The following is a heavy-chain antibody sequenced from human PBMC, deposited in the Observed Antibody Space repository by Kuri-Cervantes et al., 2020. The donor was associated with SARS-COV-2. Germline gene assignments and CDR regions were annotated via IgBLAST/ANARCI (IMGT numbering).Heavy chain of an antibody. D-gene: IGHD2-8*01. CDR1: GFTFSSYA. CDR2: ISYDGSNK. CDR3: ARAGNVLMVYAIAYYMDV. V-gene: IGHV3-30*04. Sequence: LSLTCAASGFTFSSYAMHWVRQAPGKGLEWVAVISYDGSNKYYADSVKGRFTISRDSSKNTLYLQMNSLRAEDTAVYYCARAGNVLMVYAIAYYMDVWGKGTTVTVSS. J-gene: IGHJ6*03.